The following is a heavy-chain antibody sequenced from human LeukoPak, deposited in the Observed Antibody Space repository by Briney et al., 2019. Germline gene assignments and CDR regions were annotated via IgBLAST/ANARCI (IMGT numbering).Heavy chain of an antibody. CDR1: GGSISSYY. J-gene: IGHJ5*02. CDR3: ARHLSGRDWFDP. Sequence: PSETLSLTCTVSGGSISSYYCSWIRQPPGKGLEWIGYIYYSGSTNYNPSLKSRVTISVDTSKNQFSLKLSSVTAADTAVYYCARHLSGRDWFDPWGQGTLVTVSS. V-gene: IGHV4-59*01. D-gene: IGHD3-3*01. CDR2: IYYSGST.